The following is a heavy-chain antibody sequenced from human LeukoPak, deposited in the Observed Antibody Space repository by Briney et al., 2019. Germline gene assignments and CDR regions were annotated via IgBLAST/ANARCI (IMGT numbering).Heavy chain of an antibody. CDR2: ISSSSSTM. CDR1: GFTFSTYN. Sequence: GGSLRLSCAASGFTFSTYNMNWVRQAPGKGLEWVSYISSSSSTMYYADSVKGRFTISRDNAKSPLYLQMNSLRAEDTAVYYCARSGGVVVPAEGPQGHYYYSYYMDVWGKGTTVAVSS. CDR3: ARSGGVVVPAEGPQGHYYYSYYMDV. D-gene: IGHD2-2*01. V-gene: IGHV3-48*01. J-gene: IGHJ6*03.